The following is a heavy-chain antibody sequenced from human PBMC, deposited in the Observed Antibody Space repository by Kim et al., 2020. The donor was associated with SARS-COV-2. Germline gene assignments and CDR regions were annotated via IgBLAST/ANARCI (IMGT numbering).Heavy chain of an antibody. D-gene: IGHD1-26*01. CDR2: ISSSSSYI. Sequence: GGSLRLSCAASGFTFSSYSMNWVRQAPGKGLEWVSSISSSSSYIYYADSVKGRFTISRDNAKNSLYLQMNSLRAEDTAVYYCARDDVVGATSGWGQGTLVTVSS. J-gene: IGHJ4*02. V-gene: IGHV3-21*01. CDR1: GFTFSSYS. CDR3: ARDDVVGATSG.